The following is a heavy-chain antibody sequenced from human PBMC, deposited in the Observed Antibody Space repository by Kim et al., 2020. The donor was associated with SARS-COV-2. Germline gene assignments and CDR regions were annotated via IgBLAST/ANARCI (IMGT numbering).Heavy chain of an antibody. CDR1: GGTFSSYA. CDR3: ARGVYNDYVWGSYRYRYNWFDP. Sequence: SVKVSCKASGGTFSSYAISWVRQAPGQGLEWMGGIIPIFGTANYAQKFQGRVTITADESTSTAYMELSSLRSEDTAVYYCARGVYNDYVWGSYRYRYNWFDPWGQGTLVTVSS. V-gene: IGHV1-69*13. J-gene: IGHJ5*02. D-gene: IGHD3-16*02. CDR2: IIPIFGTA.